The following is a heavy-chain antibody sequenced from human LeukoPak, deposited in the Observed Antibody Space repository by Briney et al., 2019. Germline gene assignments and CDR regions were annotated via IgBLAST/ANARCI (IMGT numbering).Heavy chain of an antibody. V-gene: IGHV1-69*04. CDR1: GGTFSSYT. CDR3: ARDQASALDGVVVPAAIEGYYYYYMDV. J-gene: IGHJ6*03. D-gene: IGHD2-2*02. Sequence: SVKVSCKASGGTFSSYTISWVRQAPGQGLEWMGRIIPILGIANYAQKFQGRVTITADKSTSTAYMELSSLRSEDTAVYYCARDQASALDGVVVPAAIEGYYYYYMDVWGKGTTVTVSS. CDR2: IIPILGIA.